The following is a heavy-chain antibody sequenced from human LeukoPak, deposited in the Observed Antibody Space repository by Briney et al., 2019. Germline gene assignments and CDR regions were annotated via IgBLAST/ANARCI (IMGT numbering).Heavy chain of an antibody. Sequence: PGGSLRLSCADSGFTFSRYEVNWVRQAPGKGLEWVSYISSSGSTIYYADSVKGRFTISRDNAKNSLYLQMNSLRAEDTAVYYCAELGITMIGGVWGKGTTVTISS. CDR3: AELGITMIGGV. CDR1: GFTFSRYE. D-gene: IGHD3-10*02. V-gene: IGHV3-48*03. CDR2: ISSSGSTI. J-gene: IGHJ6*04.